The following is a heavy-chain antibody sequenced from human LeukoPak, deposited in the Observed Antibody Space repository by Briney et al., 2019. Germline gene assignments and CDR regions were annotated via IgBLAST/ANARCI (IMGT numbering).Heavy chain of an antibody. J-gene: IGHJ4*02. CDR1: GYTFTSYY. Sequence: ASVKDSCKASGYTFTSYYMHWVRQAPEQGLEWMGIINPSGESTSYAQKFQGRVTMTRDTSTSTAYMGLRRLRSDDTAVYYCAKGTECDYWGQGTLVTVSS. D-gene: IGHD1-1*01. CDR3: AKGTECDY. V-gene: IGHV1-46*01. CDR2: INPSGEST.